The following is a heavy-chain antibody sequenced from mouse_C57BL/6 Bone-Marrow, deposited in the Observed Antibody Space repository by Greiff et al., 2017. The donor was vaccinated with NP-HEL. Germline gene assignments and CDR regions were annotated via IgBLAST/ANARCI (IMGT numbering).Heavy chain of an antibody. V-gene: IGHV3-6*01. J-gene: IGHJ3*01. CDR3: AGGGSSGGAWFAY. Sequence: ESGPGLVKPSQSLSLTCSVTGYSITSGYYWNWIRQFPGNKLEWMGYISYDGSNNYNPSLKNRISITRDTSKKQFFLKLNSVTTEDTTTYYCAGGGSSGGAWFAYWGQGTLVTVSA. CDR2: ISYDGSN. D-gene: IGHD3-2*02. CDR1: GYSITSGYY.